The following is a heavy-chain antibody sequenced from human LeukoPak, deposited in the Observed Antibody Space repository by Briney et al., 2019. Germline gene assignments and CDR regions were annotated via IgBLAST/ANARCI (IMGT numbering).Heavy chain of an antibody. CDR1: GYTFTGYY. CDR2: INPNSGGT. J-gene: IGHJ5*02. D-gene: IGHD6-6*01. Sequence: ASVKVSCKASGYTFTGYYMHWVRQAPGQGLEWMGWINPNSGGTNYAQKFQGRVTMTRDTSISTAYMELSRLRSDDTAVYYCARGGIAARRWYNWFDPWGQGTLVTVSS. V-gene: IGHV1-2*02. CDR3: ARGGIAARRWYNWFDP.